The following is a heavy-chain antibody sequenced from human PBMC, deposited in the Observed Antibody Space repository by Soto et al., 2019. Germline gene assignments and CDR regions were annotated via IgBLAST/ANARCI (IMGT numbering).Heavy chain of an antibody. D-gene: IGHD4-4*01. CDR3: ARSKYIDY. CDR1: GFTFSSYN. J-gene: IGHJ4*02. Sequence: GGSLRLSCIVSGFTFSSYNMNWVRQAPGKGLEWVTYISGSGSTIYYADSAKGRFTISRDNVKNSLYLQMNSLRDEDTAVYYCARSKYIDYWGQGTLVTVSS. CDR2: ISGSGSTI. V-gene: IGHV3-48*02.